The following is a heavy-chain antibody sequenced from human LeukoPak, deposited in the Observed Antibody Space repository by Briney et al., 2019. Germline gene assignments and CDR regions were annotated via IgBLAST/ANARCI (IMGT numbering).Heavy chain of an antibody. J-gene: IGHJ4*02. D-gene: IGHD4-17*01. CDR2: ISSSGSTI. CDR1: GFTFSSYE. Sequence: QPGGSLRLSCAASGFTFSSYEMIWVRQAPGEGLEWVSYISSSGSTIYYADSVKGRFTISRDNAKNSLYLQMNSLRAEDTAVYYCARGGDYGDYGPFDYWGQGTLVTVSS. CDR3: ARGGDYGDYGPFDY. V-gene: IGHV3-48*03.